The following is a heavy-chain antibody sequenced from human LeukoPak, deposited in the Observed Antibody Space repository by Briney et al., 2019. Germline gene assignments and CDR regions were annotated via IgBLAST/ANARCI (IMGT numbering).Heavy chain of an antibody. V-gene: IGHV3-48*03. D-gene: IGHD3-10*01. Sequence: GSLSLSCAASGFTFSGYEMNWVRQAAGKGLEWVSYITSSGSTHYGDSVKGRFTISRDNAKDSLYLQMNCLRAEDTAVYYCARAGAHIFAFWGQGTLVTVSS. CDR3: ARAGAHIFAF. J-gene: IGHJ4*02. CDR2: ITSSGST. CDR1: GFTFSGYE.